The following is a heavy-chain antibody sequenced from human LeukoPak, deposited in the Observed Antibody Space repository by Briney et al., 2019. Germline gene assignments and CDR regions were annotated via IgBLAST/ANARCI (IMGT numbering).Heavy chain of an antibody. D-gene: IGHD6-13*01. CDR2: IYHSGST. CDR1: GYSISSGYY. Sequence: KPSETLSLTCAVSGYSISSGYYWGWIRQPPGKGLEWIGSIYHSGSTYYNPSLKSRVTILVDTSKNQVSLKLSSVTAADTAVYYCARHIQQLGSLGWFDPRGQGTLVTDSS. J-gene: IGHJ5*02. V-gene: IGHV4-38-2*01. CDR3: ARHIQQLGSLGWFDP.